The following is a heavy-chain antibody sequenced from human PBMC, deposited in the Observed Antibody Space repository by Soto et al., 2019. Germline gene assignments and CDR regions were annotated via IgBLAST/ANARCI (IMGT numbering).Heavy chain of an antibody. CDR3: AKAGTHSYFDY. J-gene: IGHJ4*02. V-gene: IGHV3-30*18. CDR1: GFTFSSYG. D-gene: IGHD1-1*01. CDR2: ISYDGSNK. Sequence: PGGSLRLSCAASGFTFSSYGMHWVRQAPGKGLEWVTVISYDGSNKYYAESVKGRFTISRDNSKNTLYLQMNSLRAEDTAVYYCAKAGTHSYFDYWGQGTLVTVSS.